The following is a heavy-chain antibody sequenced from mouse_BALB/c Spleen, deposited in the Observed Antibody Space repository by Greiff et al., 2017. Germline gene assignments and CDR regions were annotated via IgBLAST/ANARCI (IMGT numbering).Heavy chain of an antibody. D-gene: IGHD3-3*01. CDR1: GFTFSSFG. CDR2: ISSGSSTI. J-gene: IGHJ4*01. Sequence: EVQRVESGGGLVQPGGSRKLSCAASGFTFSSFGMHWVRQAPEKGLEWVAYISSGSSTIYYADTVKGRFTISRDNPKNTLFLQMTSLRSEDTAMYYCARWGWDYAMDYWGQGTSVTVSS. CDR3: ARWGWDYAMDY. V-gene: IGHV5-17*02.